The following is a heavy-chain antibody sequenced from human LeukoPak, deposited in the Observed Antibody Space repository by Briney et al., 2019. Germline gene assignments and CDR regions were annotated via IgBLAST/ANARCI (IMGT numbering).Heavy chain of an antibody. CDR2: IHPSDGDT. Sequence: GASVKVSCKASGYTFTNFYMHWVRQAPGQGLEWMGLIHPSDGDTKYAQEFQDRVTMTEDTSTDTAYMELSSLRSEDTAVYYCATAGGGAGLSYYYGMDVWGQGTTVTVSS. V-gene: IGHV1-46*01. D-gene: IGHD1-26*01. CDR3: ATAGGGAGLSYYYGMDV. J-gene: IGHJ6*02. CDR1: GYTFTNFY.